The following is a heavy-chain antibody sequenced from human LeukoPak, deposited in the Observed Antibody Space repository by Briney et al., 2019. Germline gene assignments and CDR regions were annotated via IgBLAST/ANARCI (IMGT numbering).Heavy chain of an antibody. Sequence: GASVKVSCKASGYTFTSYYMHWVRQAPGQGLEWMGIINPSGGSTSYAQKFQGRVTVTRDTSTSTVYMELSSLRSEDTAVYYCARRDWVVINGWLQFYLDYWGQGTLVTVSS. CDR3: ARRDWVVINGWLQFYLDY. J-gene: IGHJ4*02. CDR2: INPSGGST. CDR1: GYTFTSYY. V-gene: IGHV1-46*01. D-gene: IGHD5-24*01.